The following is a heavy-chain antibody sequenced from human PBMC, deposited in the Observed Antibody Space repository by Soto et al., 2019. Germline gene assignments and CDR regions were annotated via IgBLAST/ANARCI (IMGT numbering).Heavy chain of an antibody. CDR3: ARALVGCSSTSCYLFDY. V-gene: IGHV4-59*01. D-gene: IGHD2-2*01. Sequence: PSETLSLTCTVSGGSISSYYWSWIRQPPGKGLEWIGYIYYSGSTNYNPSLKSRVTISVDTSKNQFSLKLSSVTAADTAVYYCARALVGCSSTSCYLFDYWGQGTLDTVSS. J-gene: IGHJ4*02. CDR2: IYYSGST. CDR1: GGSISSYY.